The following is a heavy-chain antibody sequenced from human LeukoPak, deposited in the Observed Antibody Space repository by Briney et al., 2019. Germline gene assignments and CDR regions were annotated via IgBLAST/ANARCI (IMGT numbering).Heavy chain of an antibody. D-gene: IGHD4-17*01. Sequence: GASVKVSCKASGYTFTSYAMHWVRQAPGQRLEWMGWINACNGNTKYSQKFQGRVTITADKSTSTAYMELSSLRSEDTAVYYCAQEYGDYPGWYFDLWGRGTLVTVSS. CDR1: GYTFTSYA. V-gene: IGHV1-3*01. CDR3: AQEYGDYPGWYFDL. J-gene: IGHJ2*01. CDR2: INACNGNT.